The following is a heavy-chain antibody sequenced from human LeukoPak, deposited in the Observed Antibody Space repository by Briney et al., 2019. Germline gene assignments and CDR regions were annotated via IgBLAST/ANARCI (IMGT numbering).Heavy chain of an antibody. D-gene: IGHD6-13*01. V-gene: IGHV4-34*01. CDR2: INHSGST. J-gene: IGHJ4*02. Sequence: SSETLSLACAVYGGSFSGYYWSWIRQPPGKGLEWIGEINHSGSTNYNPSLKSRVTISVDTSKNQFSLKLSSVTAEDTAVYYCARALTQQPGFFDYWGQGTLVTVSS. CDR1: GGSFSGYY. CDR3: ARALTQQPGFFDY.